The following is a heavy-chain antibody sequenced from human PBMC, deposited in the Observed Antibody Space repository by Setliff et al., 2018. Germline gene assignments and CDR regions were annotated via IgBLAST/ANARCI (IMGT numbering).Heavy chain of an antibody. CDR3: AREGVDTRSSTDYRYYVDV. V-gene: IGHV1-69*05. Sequence: VASVKVSCKASGGTFSSYGISWVRQAPGQGLEWLGGTIPNFGTTNYAQEFQGRVTIITDESTSTAYMELSSLRFEDTAVYYCAREGVDTRSSTDYRYYVDVWGKGTTVTVSS. CDR2: TIPNFGTT. D-gene: IGHD5-18*01. J-gene: IGHJ6*03. CDR1: GGTFSSYG.